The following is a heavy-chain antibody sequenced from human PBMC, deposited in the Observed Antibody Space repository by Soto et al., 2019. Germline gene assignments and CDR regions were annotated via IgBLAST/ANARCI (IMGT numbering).Heavy chain of an antibody. J-gene: IGHJ6*03. Sequence: GASVKVSCKASGYTFTSYGISWVRQAPGQGLEWMGWISAYNGNTNYAQKLQGRVTMTTDTSTSTAYMELRSLRSDDTAVYYCARRMGYCSGGSCYSLYYYMDVWGKGTTVTVSS. D-gene: IGHD2-15*01. CDR2: ISAYNGNT. CDR3: ARRMGYCSGGSCYSLYYYMDV. V-gene: IGHV1-18*01. CDR1: GYTFTSYG.